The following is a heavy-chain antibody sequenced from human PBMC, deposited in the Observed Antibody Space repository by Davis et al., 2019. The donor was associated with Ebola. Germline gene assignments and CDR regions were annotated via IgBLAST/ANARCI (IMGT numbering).Heavy chain of an antibody. D-gene: IGHD2-2*02. CDR3: AKVHKYCSSTSCYTPYYFDY. CDR1: GFTFSSSA. Sequence: GESLKIPCAASGFTFSSSAMSWVRQAPGKGLEWVTTISGGGFSTYYAASVKGRFTFSRDNSKNTLYLQMNSLRAEDTAVYYCAKVHKYCSSTSCYTPYYFDYWGQGTLVTVSS. V-gene: IGHV3-23*01. CDR2: ISGGGFST. J-gene: IGHJ4*02.